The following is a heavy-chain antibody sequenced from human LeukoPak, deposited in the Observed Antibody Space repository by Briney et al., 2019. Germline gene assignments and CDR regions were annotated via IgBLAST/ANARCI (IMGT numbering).Heavy chain of an antibody. V-gene: IGHV4-59*01. CDR1: GGSISSYY. CDR3: ARASLCSSTSCYSGDWFDP. Sequence: PSETLSLTCTVSGGSISSYYWSWIRQPPGKGLEWIGYIYYSGSTNYNPSLKSRVTISVDTSKNQFSLKLSSVTAADTAVYYCARASLCSSTSCYSGDWFDPWGQGTLVTVSS. J-gene: IGHJ5*02. D-gene: IGHD2-2*01. CDR2: IYYSGST.